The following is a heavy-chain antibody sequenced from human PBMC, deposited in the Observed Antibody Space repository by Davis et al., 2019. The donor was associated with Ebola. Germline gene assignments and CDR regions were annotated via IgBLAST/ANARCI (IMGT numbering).Heavy chain of an antibody. CDR2: INPNSGGT. CDR3: ARDMGGSYGGVDY. CDR1: GYTFTGYY. J-gene: IGHJ4*02. D-gene: IGHD1-26*01. Sequence: ASVKVSCKASGYTFTGYYMHWVRQAPGQGLEWMGWINPNSGGTNYAQKFQGWVTMTRDTSISTAYMELSRLRSDDTAVYYCARDMGGSYGGVDYWGQGTLVTVSS. V-gene: IGHV1-2*04.